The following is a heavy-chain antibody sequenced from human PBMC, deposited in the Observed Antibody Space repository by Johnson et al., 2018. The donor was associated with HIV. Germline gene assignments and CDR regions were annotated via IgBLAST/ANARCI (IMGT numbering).Heavy chain of an antibody. CDR2: ISYDARNK. V-gene: IGHV3-30*04. Sequence: VQLVESGGGVVQSGRSLRHSCAASGFTFSSYGMHWVRQAPAKGLEWVAVISYDARNKYYADSLKGRFTISRDNSKNTLDLQMNSLRAEDTAVYYCARDQWMAGDAFDIWGQGTLVTVSS. D-gene: IGHD5-24*01. CDR3: ARDQWMAGDAFDI. J-gene: IGHJ3*02. CDR1: GFTFSSYG.